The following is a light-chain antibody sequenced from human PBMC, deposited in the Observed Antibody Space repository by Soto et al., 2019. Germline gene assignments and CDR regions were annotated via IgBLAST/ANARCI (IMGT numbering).Light chain of an antibody. J-gene: IGLJ2*01. CDR2: EVS. CDR1: SSDVGAYNY. Sequence: HSALTQPPSASGSPGQSVTISCTGTSSDVGAYNYVSWYQQLPGKAPKLVIYEVSKRPSGVPDRFSGSKSGNTASLTVSGLQAEDEADYYCSSYAGSNNFIFGGGTKVTVL. V-gene: IGLV2-8*01. CDR3: SSYAGSNNFI.